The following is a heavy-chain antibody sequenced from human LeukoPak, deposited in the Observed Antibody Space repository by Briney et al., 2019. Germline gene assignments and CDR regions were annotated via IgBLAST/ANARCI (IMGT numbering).Heavy chain of an antibody. V-gene: IGHV5-51*01. Sequence: GESLKISCKASGYSFTSYWIAWVRQLPGKGLEWVGIINPADSDTRYSLSMQGQVTISADRSISTASLQWSSLKASDTAIYYCARGEGGYNYAFWGQGTLVSVSS. J-gene: IGHJ4*02. CDR1: GYSFTSYW. CDR2: INPADSDT. CDR3: ARGEGGYNYAF. D-gene: IGHD5-24*01.